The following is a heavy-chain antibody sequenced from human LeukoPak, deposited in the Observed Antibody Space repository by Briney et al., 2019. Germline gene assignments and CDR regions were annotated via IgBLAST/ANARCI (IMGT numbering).Heavy chain of an antibody. CDR2: ISGSGGST. J-gene: IGHJ6*03. CDR1: GFNFSGYA. CDR3: ARVLRYCSGGNCYSGGLGYMDV. V-gene: IGHV3-23*01. D-gene: IGHD2-15*01. Sequence: GGSLRLSCAASGFNFSGYAMSWVRQAPGKGLEWVSAISGSGGSTYYADSVKGRFTISRDNSKNSLFLQMNSLRAEDTAVYYCARVLRYCSGGNCYSGGLGYMDVWGKGTTVTISS.